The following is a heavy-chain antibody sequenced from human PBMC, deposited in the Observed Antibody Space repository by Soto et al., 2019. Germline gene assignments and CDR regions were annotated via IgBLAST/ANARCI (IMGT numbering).Heavy chain of an antibody. Sequence: EVQLVESGGGLVQPGGSLRLSCAASGFTFSSYSMNWVRQAPGKGLEWVSYISSSGSSISYTDSVKGRFTISRDNAKHSLYLQMNSLGAEDTAVYYCARSRYNDYWGQGTLVTVSS. CDR2: ISSSGSSI. CDR3: ARSRYNDY. CDR1: GFTFSSYS. J-gene: IGHJ4*02. D-gene: IGHD1-1*01. V-gene: IGHV3-48*01.